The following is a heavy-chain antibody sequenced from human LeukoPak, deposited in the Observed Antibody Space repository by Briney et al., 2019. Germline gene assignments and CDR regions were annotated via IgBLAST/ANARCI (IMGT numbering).Heavy chain of an antibody. J-gene: IGHJ4*02. CDR3: ARDIAANSFDY. Sequence: GGSLRLSCAASGFAFSDYYMSWIRQAPGKGLEWVSYISSSGSTIYYADSVKGRFTISRDNAKNSLYLQMNSLRAEDTAVYYCARDIAANSFDYWGQGTLVTVSS. V-gene: IGHV3-11*01. CDR1: GFAFSDYY. CDR2: ISSSGSTI. D-gene: IGHD6-6*01.